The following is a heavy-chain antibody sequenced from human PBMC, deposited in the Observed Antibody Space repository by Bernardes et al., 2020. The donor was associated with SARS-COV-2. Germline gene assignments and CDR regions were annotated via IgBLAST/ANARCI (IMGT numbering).Heavy chain of an antibody. V-gene: IGHV3-21*01. CDR3: ARDPWLVATEEDY. CDR1: GFTFSSYS. Sequence: GGSLRLSCAASGFTFSSYSMNWVRQAPGKGLEWVSSISSSSYIYYADSVKGRFTISRDNAKNSLYLQMNSLRAEDTAVYYCARDPWLVATEEDYWGQGTLVTVSS. D-gene: IGHD5-12*01. J-gene: IGHJ4*02. CDR2: ISSSSYI.